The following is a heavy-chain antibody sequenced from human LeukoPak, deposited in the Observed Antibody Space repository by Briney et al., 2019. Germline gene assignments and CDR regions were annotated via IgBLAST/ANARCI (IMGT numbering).Heavy chain of an antibody. CDR3: AREGAVAGRGYYFDL. CDR1: GGSISSHY. J-gene: IGHJ2*01. D-gene: IGHD6-19*01. V-gene: IGHV4-59*11. CDR2: IIYTGST. Sequence: SETLSLTCTVSGGSISSHYWNWIRQPPGKGLEWIGYIIYTGSTDYNPSLKSRVSMSVDTSKNQFSLNLSSVTAADTALYYCAREGAVAGRGYYFDLWGRATPVTVSS.